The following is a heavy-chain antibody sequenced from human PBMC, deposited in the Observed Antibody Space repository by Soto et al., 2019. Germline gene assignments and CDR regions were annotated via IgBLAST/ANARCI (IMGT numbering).Heavy chain of an antibody. CDR1: GGSISSYY. Sequence: SETLSLTCTVSGGSISSYYWSWIRQPPGKGLEWIGYIYYSGSTNYNPSLKSRVTISVDTSKNQFSLKLSSVTDADTAVYYCARGLYSSSSSYYYGMDVWGQGTTVTVSS. CDR2: IYYSGST. J-gene: IGHJ6*02. D-gene: IGHD6-6*01. CDR3: ARGLYSSSSSYYYGMDV. V-gene: IGHV4-59*01.